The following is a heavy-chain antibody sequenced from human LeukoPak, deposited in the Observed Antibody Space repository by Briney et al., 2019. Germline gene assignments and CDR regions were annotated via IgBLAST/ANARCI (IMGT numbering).Heavy chain of an antibody. CDR1: GYTFTSYA. CDR2: INAGNGNT. V-gene: IGHV1-3*01. J-gene: IGHJ6*02. CDR3: ARAGYGSGTEYYYGMDV. Sequence: ASVKVSCKASGYTFTSYAMHWVRQAPGQRLEWMGWINAGNGNTKYPQKFQGRVTITRDTSASTAYMELSSLRSEDTAVYYCARAGYGSGTEYYYGMDVWGQGTTVTVSS. D-gene: IGHD3-10*01.